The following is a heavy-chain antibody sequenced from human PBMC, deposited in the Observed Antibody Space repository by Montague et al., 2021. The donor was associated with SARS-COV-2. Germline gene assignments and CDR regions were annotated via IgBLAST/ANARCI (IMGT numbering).Heavy chain of an antibody. D-gene: IGHD3-3*02. CDR3: ARAQSICFIAICVNYFDL. J-gene: IGHJ4*02. Sequence: SETLSLTCEVSGGSIRSYYWSWIRQSPGKGLEWIGYVHYTGSTKYNPSLKTRVTLSLDTPKNHFSLRLNSVTAADTAVYYCARAQSICFIAICVNYFDLWGLGALVSVSS. CDR2: VHYTGST. CDR1: GGSIRSYY. V-gene: IGHV4-59*01.